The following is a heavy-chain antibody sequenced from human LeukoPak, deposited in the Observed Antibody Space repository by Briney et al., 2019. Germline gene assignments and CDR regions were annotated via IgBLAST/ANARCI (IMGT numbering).Heavy chain of an antibody. J-gene: IGHJ3*02. Sequence: SETLSLTCAVYGGSFSGYYWSWIRQPPGKGLEWIGEINHSGSTNYNPSLKSRVTISVDTSKNQFSLKLSSVTAADTAVYYCARGPLVFGVVRLGAFDIWGQGTKVTVSS. D-gene: IGHD3-3*01. CDR3: ARGPLVFGVVRLGAFDI. V-gene: IGHV4-34*01. CDR2: INHSGST. CDR1: GGSFSGYY.